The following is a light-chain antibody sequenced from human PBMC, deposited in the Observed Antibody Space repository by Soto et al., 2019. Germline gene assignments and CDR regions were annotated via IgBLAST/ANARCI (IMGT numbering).Light chain of an antibody. CDR2: SAS. CDR3: QQYNNWPPIT. Sequence: ETVMTQSPATLSVSPGGRATLSCRASQGVSSKLAWYQQKPGQAPRLLIYSASTRATGIPARCSGSGSGTEFTLTISSLQSEDFAVYYCQQYNNWPPITFGQGTKLEIK. J-gene: IGKJ2*01. CDR1: QGVSSK. V-gene: IGKV3-15*01.